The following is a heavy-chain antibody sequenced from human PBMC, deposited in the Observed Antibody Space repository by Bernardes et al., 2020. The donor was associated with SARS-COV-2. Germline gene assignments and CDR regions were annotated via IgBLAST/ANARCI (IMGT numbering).Heavy chain of an antibody. V-gene: IGHV3-48*01. CDR3: ARVSRVRIELFHYQREIDY. CDR2: ISHSSTTV. CDR1: GFTFSSYS. D-gene: IGHD3-10*01. J-gene: IGHJ4*02. Sequence: GGSLRLSCAASGFTFSSYSFNWVRQAPGKGLEWVSYISHSSTTVYYADSVKCRFTSSRDNAKNSLYLQMDSLRAEDTAVYYCARVSRVRIELFHYQREIDYWGQGTLVTVSS.